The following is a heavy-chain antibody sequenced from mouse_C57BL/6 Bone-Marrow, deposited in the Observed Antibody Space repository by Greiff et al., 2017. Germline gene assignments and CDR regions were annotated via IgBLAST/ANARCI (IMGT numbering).Heavy chain of an antibody. V-gene: IGHV14-3*01. D-gene: IGHD1-2*01. CDR3: ASSLRLAAWFAY. CDR1: GFNIKNNY. J-gene: IGHJ3*01. Sequence: VQLQQSVAELVRPGASVKLSCTASGFNIKNNYMHWVKQRPEQGLEWIGRIDPANGNTKYAPKFQGKATITADTSSNTAYLQLSSLTSEDTAFYCCASSLRLAAWFAYWGQGTLVTVSA. CDR2: IDPANGNT.